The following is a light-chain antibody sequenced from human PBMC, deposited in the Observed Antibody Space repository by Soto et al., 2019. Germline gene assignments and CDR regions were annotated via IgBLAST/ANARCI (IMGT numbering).Light chain of an antibody. CDR2: DVS. Sequence: SYELTQPPSVSVAPGQTARITCGGNNIGGKSVHWYQQKPGQAPVLVVNDVSDRPSGIPERFSGSKSGNTATLIISRVEAGDEADYYCQVWDSSSDHVVFGGGTKLTVL. CDR1: NIGGKS. J-gene: IGLJ2*01. V-gene: IGLV3-21*02. CDR3: QVWDSSSDHVV.